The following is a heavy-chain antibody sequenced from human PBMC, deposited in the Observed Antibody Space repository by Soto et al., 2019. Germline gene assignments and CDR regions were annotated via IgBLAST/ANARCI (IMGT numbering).Heavy chain of an antibody. V-gene: IGHV5-51*01. J-gene: IGHJ5*02. CDR2: IFTSDSDT. D-gene: IGHD3-22*01. Sequence: GESLKISCPGPGHIFNNHWIAWVRQTPGKGLEWMGLIFTSDSDTRYSPSFQGQVTISADRSTSTVFLQWASLKASDTAVYFCARKDKSGYLNWFDPWGQGTLVTVSS. CDR3: ARKDKSGYLNWFDP. CDR1: GHIFNNHW.